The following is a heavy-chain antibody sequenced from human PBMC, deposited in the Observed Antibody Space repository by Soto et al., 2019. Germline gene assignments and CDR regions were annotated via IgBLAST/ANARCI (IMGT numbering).Heavy chain of an antibody. CDR2: ISAYNGNT. CDR3: ARTGSIAVARFPADY. CDR1: GYTFTSYG. J-gene: IGHJ4*02. D-gene: IGHD6-19*01. Sequence: QVQLVQSGAEVKKPGASVKVSCKASGYTFTSYGISWVRQAPGQGLEWMGWISAYNGNTNHAQKLQGRVTMTKDTSTSTDYMELRSLRSDDTAVYSCARTGSIAVARFPADYWGQGTLVTVSS. V-gene: IGHV1-18*04.